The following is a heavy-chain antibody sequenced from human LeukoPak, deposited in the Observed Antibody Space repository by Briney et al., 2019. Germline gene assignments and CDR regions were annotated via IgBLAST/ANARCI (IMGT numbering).Heavy chain of an antibody. D-gene: IGHD3-22*01. V-gene: IGHV4-4*07. CDR3: ARVDDSSGYYYGDAFDI. J-gene: IGHJ3*02. CDR1: GGSISSYY. Sequence: SETLSLTCTVSGGSISSYYWSWIRQPAGKGLEWIGRIYTSGSTNYNPSLKSRVTMSVDTSKKQFSLKLSSVTAADTAVYYCARVDDSSGYYYGDAFDIWGQGTMVTVSS. CDR2: IYTSGST.